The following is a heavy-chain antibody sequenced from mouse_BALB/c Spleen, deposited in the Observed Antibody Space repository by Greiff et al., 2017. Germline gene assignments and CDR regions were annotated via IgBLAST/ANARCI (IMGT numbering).Heavy chain of an antibody. D-gene: IGHD2-12*01. CDR1: GYTFTSYF. CDR2: INPYNDGT. J-gene: IGHJ4*01. Sequence: EVQLVESGPELVKPGASVKMSCKASGYTFTSYFMHWVKQKPGQGLEWIGYINPYNDGTKYNEKFKGKATLTSDKSSSTAYMELSSLTSEDSAVYCCARLRRGMDYYAMDYWGQGTSVTVSS. CDR3: ARLRRGMDYYAMDY. V-gene: IGHV1-14*01.